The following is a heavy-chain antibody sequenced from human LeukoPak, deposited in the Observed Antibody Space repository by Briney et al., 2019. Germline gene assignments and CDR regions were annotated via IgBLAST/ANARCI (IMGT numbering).Heavy chain of an antibody. V-gene: IGHV1-2*02. D-gene: IGHD6-6*01. Sequence: ASVTVSCKASGYTFTGYYMHWVRQAPGQGLEWMGWINPNSGGTNYAQKFQGRVTMTRDTSISTAYMELSRLRSDDTAVYYCARDHGGEAALDYWGQGTLVTVSS. J-gene: IGHJ4*02. CDR3: ARDHGGEAALDY. CDR1: GYTFTGYY. CDR2: INPNSGGT.